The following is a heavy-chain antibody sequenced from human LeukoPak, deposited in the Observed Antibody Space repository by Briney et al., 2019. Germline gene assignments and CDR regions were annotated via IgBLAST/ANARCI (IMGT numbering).Heavy chain of an antibody. CDR2: IYYSGST. V-gene: IGHV4-59*08. CDR1: GGSISSYY. CDR3: ARFTLNYYDSSGYYGPFDY. D-gene: IGHD3-22*01. J-gene: IGHJ4*02. Sequence: SETLSLTCTVSGGSISSYYWSWIRQPPGKGLEWIGYIYYSGSTNYNPSLKSRVTISVDTSKNQFSLKLSSVTAADTAVYYCARFTLNYYDSSGYYGPFDYWGQGTLVTVSS.